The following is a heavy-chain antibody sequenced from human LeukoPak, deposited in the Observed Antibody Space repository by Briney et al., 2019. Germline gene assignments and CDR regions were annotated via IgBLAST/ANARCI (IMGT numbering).Heavy chain of an antibody. CDR1: GYTFTSYA. CDR3: ARRRLTYYYDSSAYGDAFDI. V-gene: IGHV7-4-1*02. J-gene: IGHJ3*02. Sequence: ASVKVSCKASGYTFTSYAMNWVRQAPGQGPEWMGWINTNTGNPTYAQGFTGRFVFSLDTSVSTAYLQISSLKAEDTAVYYCARRRLTYYYDSSAYGDAFDIWGQGTMVTVSS. D-gene: IGHD3-22*01. CDR2: INTNTGNP.